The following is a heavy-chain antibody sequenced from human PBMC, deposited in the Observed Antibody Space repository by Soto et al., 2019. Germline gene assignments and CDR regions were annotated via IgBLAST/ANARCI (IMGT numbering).Heavy chain of an antibody. J-gene: IGHJ6*02. Sequence: QMQLVQSGAEVKRPGASVRVSCKSSGYTFTSFYIHWVRQAPGQGLEWMGIINPSGGITNFAQRFQGGVTMTRDMPTNTHYMELSSLKSDDTAVYYCASSPAFSSSWYGIPPDPSHGMDVWGQGTTVTVS. D-gene: IGHD6-13*01. CDR1: GYTFTSFY. CDR2: INPSGGIT. CDR3: ASSPAFSSSWYGIPPDPSHGMDV. V-gene: IGHV1-46*01.